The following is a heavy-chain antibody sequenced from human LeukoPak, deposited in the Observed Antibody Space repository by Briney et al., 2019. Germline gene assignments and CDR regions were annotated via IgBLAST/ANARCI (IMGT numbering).Heavy chain of an antibody. CDR2: ISGYGGTT. CDR1: GFTFDDYA. CDR3: AKDIGGLNY. J-gene: IGHJ4*02. V-gene: IGHV3-43*02. D-gene: IGHD6-25*01. Sequence: PGGSLRLSCAASGFTFDDYAMHWVRHAPGKGREWVSLISGYGGTTYYADAVNGRFTTSRDNSKKSLYLQMYSLRTEDTALYYCAKDIGGLNYCGQGTLVTVSS.